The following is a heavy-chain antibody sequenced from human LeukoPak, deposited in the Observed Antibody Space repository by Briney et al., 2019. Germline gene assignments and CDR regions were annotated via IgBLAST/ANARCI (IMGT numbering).Heavy chain of an antibody. CDR1: GLTFSSYA. D-gene: IGHD2-2*01. CDR2: IWYDGNNK. J-gene: IGHJ4*02. V-gene: IGHV3-33*08. CDR3: GRDKWVVPGLPDN. Sequence: PGGSLRLSCAASGLTFSSYAMSWVRRAPGKGLEWVAVIWYDGNNKYYADSVKGRFTISRDNSKNTMYLQMNSLRVEDTAVYYCGRDKWVVPGLPDNWGQGTLVTVSS.